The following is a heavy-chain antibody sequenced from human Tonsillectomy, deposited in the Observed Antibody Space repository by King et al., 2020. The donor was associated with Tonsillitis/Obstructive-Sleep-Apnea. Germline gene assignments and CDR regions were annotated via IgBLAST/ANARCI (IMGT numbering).Heavy chain of an antibody. CDR2: IYPGDSDT. Sequence: QLVQSGAEVKKPGESLKISCKGSGYSFTSYWIGWVRQMPGIGLEWMGIIYPGDSDTRYSPSFQGQVTIPADKSLSTAYLQWSSLKAADSAMYYCARHGGIETSGLDVWGRGTTVTVSS. D-gene: IGHD1-14*01. CDR3: ARHGGIETSGLDV. V-gene: IGHV5-51*01. J-gene: IGHJ6*02. CDR1: GYSFTSYW.